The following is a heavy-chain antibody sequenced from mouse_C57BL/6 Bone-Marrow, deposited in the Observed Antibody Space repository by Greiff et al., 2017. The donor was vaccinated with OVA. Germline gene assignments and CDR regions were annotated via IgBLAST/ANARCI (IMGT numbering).Heavy chain of an antibody. CDR1: GYSITSGYY. CDR3: ARGDYDGYYGGYFDV. Sequence: EVQLVESGPGLVKPSQSLSLTCSVTGYSITSGYYWNWIRQFPGNKLEWMGYISYDGSNNYNPSLKNRISITRDTSKNQFFLKLNSVTTEDTATYYCARGDYDGYYGGYFDVWGTGTTVTVSS. V-gene: IGHV3-6*01. J-gene: IGHJ1*03. D-gene: IGHD2-3*01. CDR2: ISYDGSN.